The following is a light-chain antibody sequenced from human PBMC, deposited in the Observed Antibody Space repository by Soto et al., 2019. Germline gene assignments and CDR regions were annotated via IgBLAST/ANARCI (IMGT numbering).Light chain of an antibody. V-gene: IGKV3D-7*01. CDR1: QSVSSSY. J-gene: IGKJ4*01. Sequence: EIVITQSPSTLSLSPGERATLSCRASQSVSSSYLAWYQQKPGQAPRLLISDASTRATGIPARFSGSGSGTEFTLTISSLQPEDFATYYCQQINSYPLTFGGGTKVDI. CDR3: QQINSYPLT. CDR2: DAS.